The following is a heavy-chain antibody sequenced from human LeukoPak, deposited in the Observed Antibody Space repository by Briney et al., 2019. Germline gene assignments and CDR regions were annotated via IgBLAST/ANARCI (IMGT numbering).Heavy chain of an antibody. D-gene: IGHD5-24*01. J-gene: IGHJ4*02. V-gene: IGHV3-53*01. Sequence: GGSLRLSCAASGFTFSSNYMSWIRQAPGKGLEWVAVVRKVGTTVYIDSVKGRFTISRDTSKNTLNLQMNSLRAEDTAVYYCAREGEKGDGYNHGFDYWGQGTLVTVSS. CDR2: VRKVGTT. CDR3: AREGEKGDGYNHGFDY. CDR1: GFTFSSNY.